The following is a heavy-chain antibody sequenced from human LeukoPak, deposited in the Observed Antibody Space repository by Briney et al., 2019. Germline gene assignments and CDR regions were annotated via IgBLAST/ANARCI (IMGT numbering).Heavy chain of an antibody. J-gene: IGHJ4*02. Sequence: GGSLRLSCAVSGFPFSNAWMSWVRQAPGKGLEWVANIKEDGSDKYYVDSVKGRFSISKDNAKNSLYLQMNSLRVEDTAVYYCVPLNWNPPGDFDRWGQGTLVTVSS. D-gene: IGHD1-20*01. CDR1: GFPFSNAW. V-gene: IGHV3-7*01. CDR3: VPLNWNPPGDFDR. CDR2: IKEDGSDK.